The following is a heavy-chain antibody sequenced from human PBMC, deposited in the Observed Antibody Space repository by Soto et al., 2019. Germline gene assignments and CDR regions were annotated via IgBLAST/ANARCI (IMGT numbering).Heavy chain of an antibody. V-gene: IGHV1-69*13. CDR1: GGTFSSYA. D-gene: IGHD2-2*01. CDR2: IIPIFGTA. CDR3: ARDTCSSTSCYRLVYNCFDA. J-gene: IGHJ5*02. Sequence: SVKVSCKASGGTFSSYAISWVRQAPGQGLEWMGGIIPIFGTANYAQKFQGRVTITADESTSTAYMELSSLRSEDTAVYYCARDTCSSTSCYRLVYNCFDAWGQGTLVTVSS.